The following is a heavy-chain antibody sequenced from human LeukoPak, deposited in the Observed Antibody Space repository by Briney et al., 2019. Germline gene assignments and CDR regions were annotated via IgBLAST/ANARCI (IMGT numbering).Heavy chain of an antibody. V-gene: IGHV3-7*01. Sequence: GGSLRLSCAASGFTFSSYWMSWVRQAPGKGLEWVANIKQDGSEKYYVDSVKGRFTISRDNAKNSLYLQMNSLRAEDTAVYYCARDHHYCSGGSCYSGDNWFDPWGQGTLVTVSS. CDR2: IKQDGSEK. J-gene: IGHJ5*02. D-gene: IGHD2-15*01. CDR1: GFTFSSYW. CDR3: ARDHHYCSGGSCYSGDNWFDP.